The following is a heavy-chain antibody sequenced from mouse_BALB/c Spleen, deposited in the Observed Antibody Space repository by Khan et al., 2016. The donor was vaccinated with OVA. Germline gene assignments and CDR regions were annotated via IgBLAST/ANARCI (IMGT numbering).Heavy chain of an antibody. Sequence: VQLVESGPGLVKPSQSLSLTCTVTGYSITSDYAWNWIRQFPGNKLEWMGYISSSGSTNYNPALKSRISITRDTSKNQFFLQLNSVTTEDTATYYCARDGSRYTYAMDYWGQGTSVTVSS. CDR1: GYSITSDYA. V-gene: IGHV3-2*02. CDR3: ARDGSRYTYAMDY. D-gene: IGHD2-3*01. J-gene: IGHJ4*01. CDR2: ISSSGST.